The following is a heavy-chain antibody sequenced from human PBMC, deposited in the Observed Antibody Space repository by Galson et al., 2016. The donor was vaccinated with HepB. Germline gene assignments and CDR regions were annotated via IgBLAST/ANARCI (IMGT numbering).Heavy chain of an antibody. CDR1: GFTFSRYG. Sequence: SLRLSCAASGFTFSRYGMHWVRQAPGKGLERVANIKEDGTVENYVDSVKGRFTISRDNAKSSFYLQMNNLRAEDTGVYYCARDMYTTARDYWGQGTLVTVSS. V-gene: IGHV3-7*01. D-gene: IGHD2/OR15-2a*01. CDR3: ARDMYTTARDY. J-gene: IGHJ4*02. CDR2: IKEDGTVE.